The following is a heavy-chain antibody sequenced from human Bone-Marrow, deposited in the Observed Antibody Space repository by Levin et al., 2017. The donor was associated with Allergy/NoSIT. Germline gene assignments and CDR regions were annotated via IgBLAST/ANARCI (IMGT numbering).Heavy chain of an antibody. CDR2: ISKNGDTQ. D-gene: IGHD5-12*01. Sequence: GESLKISCAASGFIFSDYAMHWVRQAPGKGLEWVAVISKNGDTQYYTDSVKGRFTLSRDNSKNTLILQMNSLRNDDTAMYYCARWQVQTSGNDEDGFDYWGQGTPVTVSS. CDR3: ARWQVQTSGNDEDGFDY. J-gene: IGHJ4*02. V-gene: IGHV3-30-3*01. CDR1: GFIFSDYA.